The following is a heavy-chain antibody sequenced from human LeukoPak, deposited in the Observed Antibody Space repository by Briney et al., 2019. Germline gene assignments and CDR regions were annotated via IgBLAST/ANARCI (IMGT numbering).Heavy chain of an antibody. V-gene: IGHV3-15*01. J-gene: IGHJ5*02. D-gene: IGHD3-10*01. CDR3: MVRGVIIRGDWFDP. CDR2: IKSKTDGGTT. Sequence: PGGSLRLSCAASGFTFSNAWMSWVRQASGKGLEWVGRIKSKTDGGTTDYAAPVKGRFTISRDDSKNTLYLQMNSLKTEDTAVYYCMVRGVIIRGDWFDPWGQGTLVTVSS. CDR1: GFTFSNAW.